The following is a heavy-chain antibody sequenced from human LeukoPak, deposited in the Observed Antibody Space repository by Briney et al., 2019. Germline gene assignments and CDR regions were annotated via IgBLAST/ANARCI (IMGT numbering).Heavy chain of an antibody. CDR3: AGDRYYDILTGYYWVFDY. V-gene: IGHV1-69*01. CDR1: GGTFSSYA. D-gene: IGHD3-9*01. CDR2: IIPIFGTA. J-gene: IGHJ4*02. Sequence: GASVKVSCKASGGTFSSYAISWVRQAPGQGLEWMGGIIPIFGTANYAQKFQGRVTITADESTSTAYMELSSLRSEDTAVYYCAGDRYYDILTGYYWVFDYWGQGTLVTVSS.